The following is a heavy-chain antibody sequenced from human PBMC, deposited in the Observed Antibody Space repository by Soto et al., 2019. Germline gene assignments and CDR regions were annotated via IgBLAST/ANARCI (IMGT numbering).Heavy chain of an antibody. Sequence: EVQLLESGGALVQPGGSLRLSCAASGVFFSNYHMSWVRQSPGKGLQWVAAISGGGDSTYYADSVKGRFTISRDNSDNTLWLQMDSVRAGDTAVYYCVKYGGAAVRPTFYYCLDVWGQGTTVTVSS. CDR2: ISGGGDST. CDR3: VKYGGAAVRPTFYYCLDV. CDR1: GVFFSNYH. D-gene: IGHD6-6*01. V-gene: IGHV3-23*01. J-gene: IGHJ6*02.